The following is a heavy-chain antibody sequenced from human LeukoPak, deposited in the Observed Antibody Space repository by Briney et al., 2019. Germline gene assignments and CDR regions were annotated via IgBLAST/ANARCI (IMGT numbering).Heavy chain of an antibody. Sequence: GGSLRLSCAGSGFSFSDYSMAWIRQTPGKGLQRISFFDRGRDGKGHADSVRGRFTISRDNDKNSLCLLMNSLTAEDTALYYCARELGSSRAFDIWGQGTMVTVSS. J-gene: IGHJ3*02. V-gene: IGHV3-11*05. D-gene: IGHD2-15*01. CDR1: GFSFSDYS. CDR3: ARELGSSRAFDI. CDR2: FDRGRDGK.